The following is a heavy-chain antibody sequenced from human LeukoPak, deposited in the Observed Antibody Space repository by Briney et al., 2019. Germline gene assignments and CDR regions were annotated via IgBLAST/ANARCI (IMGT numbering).Heavy chain of an antibody. J-gene: IGHJ5*02. CDR2: INHSGST. CDR1: GGSFSGYY. Sequence: SETLSLTCAVDGGSFSGYYWSLIRQPPGKGLEWIGEINHSGSTNYNPSLKSRVTISVDTSKNQFSLKLSSVTAADTAVYYCARVPQVNWFDPWGQGTLVTVSS. CDR3: ARVPQVNWFDP. V-gene: IGHV4-34*01.